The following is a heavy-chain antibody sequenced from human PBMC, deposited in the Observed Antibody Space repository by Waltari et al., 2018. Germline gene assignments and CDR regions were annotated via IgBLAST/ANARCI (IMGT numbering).Heavy chain of an antibody. CDR2: IWYDGSNK. D-gene: IGHD6-19*01. CDR1: GFTFSRYG. J-gene: IGHJ4*02. Sequence: QVQLVESGGGVVQPGRSLRLSCAASGFTFSRYGMPWVRQPPGKGLEWVAVIWYDGSNKYYADSVKGRFTISRDNSKNTLYLQMNSLRAEDTAVYYCAREVESSGQDYFDYWGQGTLVTVSS. CDR3: AREVESSGQDYFDY. V-gene: IGHV3-33*01.